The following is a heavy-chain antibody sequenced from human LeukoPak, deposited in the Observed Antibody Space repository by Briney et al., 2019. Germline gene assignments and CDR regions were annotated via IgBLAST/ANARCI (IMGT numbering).Heavy chain of an antibody. CDR3: ARDAFRARYFDL. Sequence: GGSLRLSCAASGFTFSNYWMSWVRQAPGKALEWVGNIKQGGSEKYYVDSVKGRFTISRDHAKNSVYLQMNSLRAEDTAVYYCARDAFRARYFDLWGRGTVVSVSS. CDR1: GFTFSNYW. D-gene: IGHD3-10*01. V-gene: IGHV3-7*01. J-gene: IGHJ2*01. CDR2: IKQGGSEK.